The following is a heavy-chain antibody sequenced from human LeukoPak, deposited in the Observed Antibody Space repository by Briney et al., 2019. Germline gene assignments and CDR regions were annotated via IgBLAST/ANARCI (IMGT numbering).Heavy chain of an antibody. Sequence: PSETLSLTCTVSGGSISSSSYYWGWIRQPPGKGLEWIGNIYYSGSTYYNPSLKSRVTIPVDTSKSQFSLKVSSVTAADTAVYYCRSDYGPFDYWGQGTLVTVSS. D-gene: IGHD4-17*01. CDR2: IYYSGST. V-gene: IGHV4-39*01. J-gene: IGHJ4*02. CDR1: GGSISSSSYY. CDR3: RSDYGPFDY.